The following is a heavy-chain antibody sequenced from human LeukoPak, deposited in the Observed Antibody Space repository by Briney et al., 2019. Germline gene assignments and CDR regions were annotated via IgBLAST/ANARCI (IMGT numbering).Heavy chain of an antibody. Sequence: GGSLRLSCAASGFTFSSYAMHWVRQAPGKGLEWVAVISYDGSNKYYADSVKGRFTISRDNSKNTLYLQMNSLRAEDTAVYYCARDLGYYYGSGSYYSASGLFDYWGQGTLVTVSS. V-gene: IGHV3-30-3*01. CDR1: GFTFSSYA. CDR2: ISYDGSNK. J-gene: IGHJ4*02. D-gene: IGHD3-10*01. CDR3: ARDLGYYYGSGSYYSASGLFDY.